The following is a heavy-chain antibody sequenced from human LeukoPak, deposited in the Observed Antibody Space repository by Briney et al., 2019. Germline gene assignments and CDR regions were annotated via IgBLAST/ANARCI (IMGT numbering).Heavy chain of an antibody. CDR3: AGKWI. V-gene: IGHV3-7*03. D-gene: IGHD5-12*01. J-gene: IGHJ4*02. CDR1: GFSFSRNW. CDR2: IKEDGSEK. Sequence: HPGGSLRLSCAVSGFSFSRNWMAWLRQAPGKGLEWEADIKEDGSEKYYVDSVKGRFTISRDNAKNSLYLQMNSLTAEDTAVYYCAGKWIWGQGTLVTVSS.